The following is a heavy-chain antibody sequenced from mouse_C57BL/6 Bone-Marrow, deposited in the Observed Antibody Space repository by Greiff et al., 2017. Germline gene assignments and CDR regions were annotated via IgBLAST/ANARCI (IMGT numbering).Heavy chain of an antibody. CDR3: VRSVGYPLFDY. CDR2: IYPRDGST. CDR1: GYTFTSYD. J-gene: IGHJ2*01. V-gene: IGHV1-85*01. D-gene: IGHD6-1*01. Sequence: VQLQQSGPELVKPGASVKLSCKASGYTFTSYDINWVKQRPGQGLEWIGWIYPRDGSTKYNEKLKGKATLTVATSSSTAYMELHSLTSGDSSVYLGVRSVGYPLFDYWGQGNTLTVSS.